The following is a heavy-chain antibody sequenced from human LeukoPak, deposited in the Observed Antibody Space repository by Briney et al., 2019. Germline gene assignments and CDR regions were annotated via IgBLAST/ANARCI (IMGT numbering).Heavy chain of an antibody. CDR1: GFTFSSYA. V-gene: IGHV3-23*01. Sequence: GGSLRLSCAASGFTFSSYAMTWVRQAPGKGLEWVSAISGSGGSTYYADSVKGRFTISRDNSKNTLYLQLNSLRAEDTAVYYLAKGRAYSSSWYRGEDYWGQGTLVTVSS. CDR2: ISGSGGST. CDR3: AKGRAYSSSWYRGEDY. D-gene: IGHD6-13*01. J-gene: IGHJ4*02.